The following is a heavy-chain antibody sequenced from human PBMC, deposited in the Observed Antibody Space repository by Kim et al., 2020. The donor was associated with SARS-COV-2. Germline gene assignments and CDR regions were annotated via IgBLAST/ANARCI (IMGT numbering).Heavy chain of an antibody. CDR2: IWYDGSNK. J-gene: IGHJ4*02. D-gene: IGHD3-9*01. Sequence: GGSLRLSCAASGFTFSSYAMHWVRQAPGKGLEWVAVIWYDGSNKYYADSVKGRFTISRDNSKNTLYLQMNSLRAEDTSVYYCARDEGCRINYDILSAYRYGVDYWGQRPLVTVSS. V-gene: IGHV3-33*01. CDR1: GFTFSSYA. CDR3: ARDEGCRINYDILSAYRYGVDY.